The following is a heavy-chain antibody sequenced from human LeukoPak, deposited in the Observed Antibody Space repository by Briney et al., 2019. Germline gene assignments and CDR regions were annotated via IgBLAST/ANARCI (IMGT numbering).Heavy chain of an antibody. J-gene: IGHJ3*02. V-gene: IGHV3-11*05. Sequence: PGGSLRLSCAASGFTFSDYYMSWIRQAPGKGLEWVSSISSSSSYIYYADSVKGRFTISRDNAKNTLYLQMNSLRAEDTVVYYCAKESIAAAGRSAFDIWGQGTMVTVSS. CDR3: AKESIAAAGRSAFDI. D-gene: IGHD6-13*01. CDR2: ISSSSSYI. CDR1: GFTFSDYY.